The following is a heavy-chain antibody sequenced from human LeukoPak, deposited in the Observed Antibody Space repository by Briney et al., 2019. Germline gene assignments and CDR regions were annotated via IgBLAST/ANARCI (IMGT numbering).Heavy chain of an antibody. Sequence: GGSLRLSCAASGFTFSNYAMTWVRQAPGKGLEWVSSISSTVINTYNADSVKGRFTISRDNAKNSLYLQMNSLRGEDTAVYYCARGDGATPPDVFDIWGQGTMVTVSS. J-gene: IGHJ3*02. D-gene: IGHD3-10*01. CDR2: ISSTVINT. CDR1: GFTFSNYA. CDR3: ARGDGATPPDVFDI. V-gene: IGHV3-23*01.